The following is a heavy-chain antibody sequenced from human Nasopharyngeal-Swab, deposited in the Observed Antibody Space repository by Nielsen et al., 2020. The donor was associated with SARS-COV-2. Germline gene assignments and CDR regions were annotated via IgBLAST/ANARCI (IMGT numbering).Heavy chain of an antibody. CDR1: GGSISSYY. CDR3: ARSITGTTYYYYYYGMDV. D-gene: IGHD1-14*01. V-gene: IGHV4-59*12. Sequence: SETLSLTCTVSGGSISSYYWNWIRQPPGKGLEWIGYIYYSGSTNYNPSLKSRVTISVDTSKNQFSLKLSSVTAADTAVYYCARSITGTTYYYYYYGMDVWSQGTTVTVSS. CDR2: IYYSGST. J-gene: IGHJ6*02.